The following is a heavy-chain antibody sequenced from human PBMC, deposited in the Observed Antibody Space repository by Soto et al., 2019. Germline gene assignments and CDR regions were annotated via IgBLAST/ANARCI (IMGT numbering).Heavy chain of an antibody. D-gene: IGHD2-15*01. CDR3: AKDIAVNSPPTYNWFDP. J-gene: IGHJ5*02. CDR1: GFTFSSYA. Sequence: GGSLRLSCAASGFTFSSYAMSWVRQAPGKGLEWVSAISGSGGSTYYADSVKGRFTISRDNSKNTLYLQMNSLRAEDTAVYYCAKDIAVNSPPTYNWFDPWGQGTLVTVSS. V-gene: IGHV3-23*01. CDR2: ISGSGGST.